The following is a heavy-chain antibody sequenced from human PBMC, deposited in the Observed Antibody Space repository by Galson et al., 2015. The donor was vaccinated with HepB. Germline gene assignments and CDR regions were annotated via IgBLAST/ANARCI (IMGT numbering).Heavy chain of an antibody. CDR2: ISSSSSYT. CDR1: GFTFSDYY. D-gene: IGHD6-13*01. J-gene: IGHJ4*02. Sequence: SLRLSCAASGFTFSDYYMSWIRQAPGKGLEWVSYISSSSSYTNYADSVKGRFTISRDNAKNSLYLQMNSLRAEDTAVYYCAREGYSSSLQPVDYWGQGTLVTVSS. CDR3: AREGYSSSLQPVDY. V-gene: IGHV3-11*06.